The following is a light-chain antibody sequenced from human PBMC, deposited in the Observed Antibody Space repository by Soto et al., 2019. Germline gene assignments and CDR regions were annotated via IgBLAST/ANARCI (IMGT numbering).Light chain of an antibody. J-gene: IGLJ1*01. CDR3: SSYTSSSTV. V-gene: IGLV2-14*01. CDR1: SSDVGGYNY. CDR2: EVS. Sequence: QSVLTQPASVSGSPGQSITISCTGTSSDVGGYNYVSWYQQHPGKAPKLMIYEVSNRPSGVSNRFSGSKSGNTASLTISGLQAEDEADYYCSSYTSSSTVFGTGNK.